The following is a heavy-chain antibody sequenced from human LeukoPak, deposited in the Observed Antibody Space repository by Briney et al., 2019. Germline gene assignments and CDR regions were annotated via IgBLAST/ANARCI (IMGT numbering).Heavy chain of an antibody. CDR3: AGGYCSSTSCYGPYYYYGMDV. J-gene: IGHJ6*01. D-gene: IGHD2-2*01. CDR1: GFTFSDYY. V-gene: IGHV3-11*01. Sequence: GGSLRLSCAASGFTFSDYYMSWIRQAPGKGLEWVSYISSSGSTIYYADSVKGRFTISRDNAKNSLYLQMNSLRAEDTAVYYCAGGYCSSTSCYGPYYYYGMDVWGKGPRSPSPQ. CDR2: ISSSGSTI.